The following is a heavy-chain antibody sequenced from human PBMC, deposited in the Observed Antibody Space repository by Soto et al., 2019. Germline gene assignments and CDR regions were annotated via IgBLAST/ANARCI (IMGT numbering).Heavy chain of an antibody. D-gene: IGHD4-17*01. Sequence: QVQLVESGGGVVQPGRSLRLSCAASGFTFSSYAMHWVRQAPGKGLEWVAVISYDGSNKYYADSVKGRFTISRDNSKNTLYLQMNSLRAEDTAVYYCARVEGDYGDYPDYWGQGTLVTVSS. CDR3: ARVEGDYGDYPDY. CDR2: ISYDGSNK. CDR1: GFTFSSYA. J-gene: IGHJ4*02. V-gene: IGHV3-30-3*01.